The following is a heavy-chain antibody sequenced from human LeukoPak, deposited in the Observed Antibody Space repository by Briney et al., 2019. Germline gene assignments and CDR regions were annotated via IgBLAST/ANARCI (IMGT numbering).Heavy chain of an antibody. V-gene: IGHV4-30-2*01. D-gene: IGHD6-6*01. CDR3: ASVSSWVDY. Sequence: PSETLSLTCAVSGGSISSGSYSWSWIRQPPGKGLEWIGYIYPRGSTYYNPSLKSRVILSLDKSANQFSLNLSSVTAADTAVYYCASVSSWVDYWGQGTLVTVSS. CDR1: GGSISSGSYS. J-gene: IGHJ4*02. CDR2: IYPRGST.